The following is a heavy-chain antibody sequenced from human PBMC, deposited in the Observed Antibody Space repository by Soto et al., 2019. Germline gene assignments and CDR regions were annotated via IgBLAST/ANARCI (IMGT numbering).Heavy chain of an antibody. CDR1: GVTLTNVW. D-gene: IGHD5-18*01. CDR2: IKSNIDGGTT. V-gene: IGHV3-15*07. Sequence: GGSLRLSCEVSGVTLTNVWMNWVRQAPGKGPEWAGRIKSNIDGGTTDYAAPVKGRFTVSRDDSENTLYLQMNSLKTEDTAVYYCSHGYYQYFNSWGQGTLVTVSS. CDR3: SHGYYQYFNS. J-gene: IGHJ4*02.